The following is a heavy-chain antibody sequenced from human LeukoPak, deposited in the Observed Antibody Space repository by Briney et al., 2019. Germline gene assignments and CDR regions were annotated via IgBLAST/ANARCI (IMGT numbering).Heavy chain of an antibody. V-gene: IGHV3-30*02. CDR3: ARDGPSHSGSYRYYFDY. D-gene: IGHD1-26*01. CDR2: IRYDGSNK. CDR1: GFTFSSYG. Sequence: GGSLRLSCAASGFTFSSYGMHWVRQAPGKGLEWVAFIRYDGSNKYYADSVKGRFTISRDNSKNTLYLQMSSLRAEDTAVYYCARDGPSHSGSYRYYFDYWGQGTLVTVSS. J-gene: IGHJ4*02.